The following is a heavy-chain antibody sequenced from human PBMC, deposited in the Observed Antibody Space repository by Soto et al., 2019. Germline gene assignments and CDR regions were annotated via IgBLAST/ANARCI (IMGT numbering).Heavy chain of an antibody. CDR1: GFTFSSYA. D-gene: IGHD5-18*01. J-gene: IGHJ4*02. CDR2: ISGSGGST. V-gene: IGHV3-23*01. Sequence: GGSLRLSCAAYGFTFSSYAMSWVRQAPGKGLEWGSAISGSGGSTYYADSVKGRFTISRDNSKNTLYLQMNSLRAEDTAVYYCAKDDLRGYSYGRFDYWGQGTLVTVSS. CDR3: AKDDLRGYSYGRFDY.